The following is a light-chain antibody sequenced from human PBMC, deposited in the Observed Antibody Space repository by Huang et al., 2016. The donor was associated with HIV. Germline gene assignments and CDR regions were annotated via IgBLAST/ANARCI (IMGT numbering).Light chain of an antibody. Sequence: DIVMTQSPLPLPVTPGEPASISCRSSQSLLQSNGYNYLDWYLQKPGQSPHLLIYLGANRGSGVPDRFSGSGSGTAFTLKISRVEAEDVGVYYCMQTLQTPLTFGGGTKVEIK. CDR3: MQTLQTPLT. J-gene: IGKJ4*01. CDR2: LGA. CDR1: QSLLQSNGYNY. V-gene: IGKV2-28*01.